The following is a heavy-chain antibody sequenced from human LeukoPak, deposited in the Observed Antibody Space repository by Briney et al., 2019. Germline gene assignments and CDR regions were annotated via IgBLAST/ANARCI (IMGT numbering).Heavy chain of an antibody. Sequence: GGSLRLSCAASGFTFTSYAMSWVRQAPGKGLEWVSAISDNGGSTYYADSVKGRFTISRDNSKNTLYLQMNNLRAEDTAVYYCAKDSCSSTSCREIWFDPWGQGTLVTVSS. CDR2: ISDNGGST. J-gene: IGHJ5*02. D-gene: IGHD2-2*01. V-gene: IGHV3-23*01. CDR3: AKDSCSSTSCREIWFDP. CDR1: GFTFTSYA.